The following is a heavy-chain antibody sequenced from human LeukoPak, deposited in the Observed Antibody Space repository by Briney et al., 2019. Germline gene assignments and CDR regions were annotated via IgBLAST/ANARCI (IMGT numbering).Heavy chain of an antibody. V-gene: IGHV4-34*01. CDR1: GGSFSGYY. D-gene: IGHD6-19*01. Sequence: SETLSLTCAVYGGSFSGYYWSWIRQPPGKGLEWIGEINHNGSTNYNPSLKSRVTISVDTSKNQFSLKLSSVTAADTAVYYCARGTRRSAVAAYWGQGTLVTVSS. CDR2: INHNGST. CDR3: ARGTRRSAVAAY. J-gene: IGHJ4*02.